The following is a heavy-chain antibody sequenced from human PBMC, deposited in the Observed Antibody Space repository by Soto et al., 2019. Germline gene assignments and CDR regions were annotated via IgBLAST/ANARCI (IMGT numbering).Heavy chain of an antibody. CDR2: IYWDDDK. CDR3: AHDSTGWDGMDV. J-gene: IGHJ6*02. V-gene: IGHV2-5*02. D-gene: IGHD6-19*01. CDR1: GFSLTTRGVG. Sequence: QITLKESGPTLVKPTQTLTLTCTFSGFSLTTRGVGVAWIRQPPGKALEWLALIYWDDDKRYSPSLKSRLTIPEDTSKNQVVLTMTHMDPVDTAPYYCAHDSTGWDGMDVLGQGTTFTVPS.